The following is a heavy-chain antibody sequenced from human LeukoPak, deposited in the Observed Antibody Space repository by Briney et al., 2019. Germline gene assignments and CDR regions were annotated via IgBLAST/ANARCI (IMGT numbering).Heavy chain of an antibody. CDR3: ATISAQTFDI. Sequence: GGSLRLSCVGPGFTFSTHWVIWVRQAPGKGLEWVANIKPDGSDKYYVDSARGRFTVSRDNAKNSAFLQMNSLRAEDTAIYYCATISAQTFDIWGQGTLVSVSS. CDR1: GFTFSTHW. CDR2: IKPDGSDK. D-gene: IGHD3-3*02. J-gene: IGHJ3*02. V-gene: IGHV3-7*01.